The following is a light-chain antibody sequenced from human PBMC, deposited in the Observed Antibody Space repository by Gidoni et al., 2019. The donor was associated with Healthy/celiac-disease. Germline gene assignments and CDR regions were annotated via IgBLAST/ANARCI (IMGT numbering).Light chain of an antibody. V-gene: IGLV3-1*01. CDR1: QLGDKY. CDR3: QSWDSSPVV. CDR2: QAS. Sequence: SYELTQPPSVSVSPGQTASITCAGDQLGDKYACWYQQKPGQSPVLVIYQASTRPSGIPARFSGSNSGNTATLTIRGTQAMDEADYYCQSWDSSPVVFGGGTKLTVL. J-gene: IGLJ2*01.